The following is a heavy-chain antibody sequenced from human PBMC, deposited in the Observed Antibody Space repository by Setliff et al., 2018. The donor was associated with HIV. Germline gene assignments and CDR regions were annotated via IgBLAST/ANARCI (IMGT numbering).Heavy chain of an antibody. CDR2: VNANDGST. V-gene: IGHV1-18*01. J-gene: IGHJ4*02. CDR3: ARKHATLPFDY. D-gene: IGHD1-26*01. Sequence: ASVKVSCKGLHFTFTNYGITWVRQAPGQGLEWLGWVNANDGSTSYALKLQGRVTLTRDTSTSTAYMELRSLTSDDTGVYYCARKHATLPFDYWGQGTLVTVSS. CDR1: HFTFTNYG.